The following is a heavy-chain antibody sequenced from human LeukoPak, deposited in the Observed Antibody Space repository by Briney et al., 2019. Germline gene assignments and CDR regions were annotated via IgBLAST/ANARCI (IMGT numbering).Heavy chain of an antibody. CDR1: GYTFNGYY. J-gene: IGHJ5*02. CDR2: INPNSGAT. CDR3: ARDRQYGSSWRRTSFDP. D-gene: IGHD6-13*01. Sequence: ASVKVSCKASGYTFNGYYINWVRQAPRQSLEWMGWINPNSGATKFAEKFQGRLTLTRDTSVNTAYMELNSLTSDDTAVYFCARDRQYGSSWRRTSFDPWGQGTLVTVSS. V-gene: IGHV1-2*02.